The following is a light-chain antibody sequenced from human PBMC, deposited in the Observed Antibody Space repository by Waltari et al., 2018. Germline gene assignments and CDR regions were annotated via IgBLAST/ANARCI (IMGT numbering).Light chain of an antibody. J-gene: IGKJ1*01. CDR3: QQSYSTPT. CDR1: QSISSY. Sequence: DIQMTQSPSSLSASVGDRVTITCRASQSISSYLNWYQQKPGKAPKLRIYAASSLQSGVPSRVSGSGSGTDFTLTISSLQPEDFATYYCQQSYSTPTFGQGTKVEIK. V-gene: IGKV1-39*01. CDR2: AAS.